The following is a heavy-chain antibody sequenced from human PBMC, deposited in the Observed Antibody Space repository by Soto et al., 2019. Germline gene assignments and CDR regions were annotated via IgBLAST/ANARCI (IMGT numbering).Heavy chain of an antibody. CDR3: ARGSGYYYVDDY. J-gene: IGHJ4*02. V-gene: IGHV3-30-3*01. CDR2: ISYDGSNK. CDR1: GFTFSSYA. D-gene: IGHD3-22*01. Sequence: WGSLRLSCAASGFTFSSYAMHCVRQAPGKGLEWVAVISYDGSNKYYADSVKGRFTISRDNSKNTLYLQMNSLRAEDTAVYYCARGSGYYYVDDYWGQGTLVTVSS.